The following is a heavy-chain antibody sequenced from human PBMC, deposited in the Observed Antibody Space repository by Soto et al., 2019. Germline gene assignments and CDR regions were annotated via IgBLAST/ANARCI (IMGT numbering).Heavy chain of an antibody. D-gene: IGHD6-19*01. V-gene: IGHV1-58*02. J-gene: IGHJ6*02. CDR1: GFTFTSSA. CDR2: IVVGNGNT. Sequence: QMQLVQSGPEVKKPGTSVKVSCKASGFTFTSSAIQWVRQARGQRLEWIGWIVVGNGNTNYAQKFQKRVTITRDMSTSTTYMELSSLRSEDTAVYYCATADSSFARSGSLPYGVDVWGRGTTVTVSS. CDR3: ATADSSFARSGSLPYGVDV.